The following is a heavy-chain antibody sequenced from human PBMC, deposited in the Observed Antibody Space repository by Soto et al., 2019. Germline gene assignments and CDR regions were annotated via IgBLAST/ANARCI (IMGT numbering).Heavy chain of an antibody. J-gene: IGHJ4*02. CDR2: IYYSGST. D-gene: IGHD2-15*01. Sequence: PSETLSLTCTVSGGSISSSSYYWGWIRQPPGKGLEWIGSIYYSGSTYYNPSLKSRVTISVDTSKNQFSLKLSSVTAADTAVCYCARHTPAISISDHWGQGTLVTVSS. V-gene: IGHV4-39*01. CDR1: GGSISSSSYY. CDR3: ARHTPAISISDH.